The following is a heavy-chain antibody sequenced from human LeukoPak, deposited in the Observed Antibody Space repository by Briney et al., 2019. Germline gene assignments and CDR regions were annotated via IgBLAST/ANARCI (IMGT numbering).Heavy chain of an antibody. Sequence: GGSLRLSCAASGFTFSSYEMNWVRQAPGRGLEWVSYISSSSSYIYYADSVKGRFTISRDNAKNSLYLQMNSLRAEDTAVYYCARDREIVASFDYWGQGTLVTVSS. D-gene: IGHD3-22*01. CDR3: ARDREIVASFDY. J-gene: IGHJ4*02. CDR1: GFTFSSYE. CDR2: ISSSSSYI. V-gene: IGHV3-21*05.